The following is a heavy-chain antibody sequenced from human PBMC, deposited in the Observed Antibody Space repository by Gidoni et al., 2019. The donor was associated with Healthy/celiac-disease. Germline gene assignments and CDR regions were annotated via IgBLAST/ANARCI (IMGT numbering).Heavy chain of an antibody. D-gene: IGHD3-3*01. V-gene: IGHV1-46*01. Sequence: QVQLVQSGAEVKKPGASVKVSCKASGYTFTSYYMHWVRQAPGQGLEWMGIINPSGGSTSYAQKFQGRVTMTRDTSTSTVYMELSSLRSEDTAVYYCARGENFGVVTPRFDYWGQGTLVTVSS. CDR1: GYTFTSYY. CDR3: ARGENFGVVTPRFDY. J-gene: IGHJ4*02. CDR2: INPSGGST.